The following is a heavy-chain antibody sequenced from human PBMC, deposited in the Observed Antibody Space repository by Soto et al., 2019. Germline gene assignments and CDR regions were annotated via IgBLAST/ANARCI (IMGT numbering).Heavy chain of an antibody. D-gene: IGHD3-10*01. V-gene: IGHV1-2*04. CDR3: AREELNLYYGMDV. CDR2: INPNSGGT. CDR1: GYTFTGYY. Sequence: ASLKVSCKASGYTFTGYYMHWVRQAPGQGLEWMGWINPNSGGTNYAQKFQGWVTMTRDTSISTAYMELSRLRSDDTAVYYCAREELNLYYGMDVWGQGTTVTVSS. J-gene: IGHJ6*02.